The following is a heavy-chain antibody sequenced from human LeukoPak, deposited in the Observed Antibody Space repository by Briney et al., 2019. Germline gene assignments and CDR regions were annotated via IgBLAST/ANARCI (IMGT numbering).Heavy chain of an antibody. CDR3: AKDRRWLQEFDY. J-gene: IGHJ4*02. V-gene: IGHV3-23*01. CDR1: GFTFSSFA. D-gene: IGHD5-24*01. CDR2: ISASGGNT. Sequence: SGGSLRLSCAASGFTFSSFAMNWARQAPGKGLEWVSGISASGGNTYYTDSLKGRFTISRDNSKNTLYLQMNSLRAEDTAVYYCAKDRRWLQEFDYWGQGTLVTVSS.